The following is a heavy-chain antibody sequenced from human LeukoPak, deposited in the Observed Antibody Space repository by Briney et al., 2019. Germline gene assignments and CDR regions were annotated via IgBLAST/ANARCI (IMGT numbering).Heavy chain of an antibody. V-gene: IGHV4-59*01. CDR1: GGSISSYY. CDR3: AREGVAAGYFDL. CDR2: IYYSGST. Sequence: SETLSLTCTVSGGSISSYYWSWIRQPPGKGLEWIGYIYYSGSTNYNPSLKSRVTISVDTSKNQFSLKLSSVTAADTAVYYCAREGVAAGYFDLWGRGTLVTVSS. J-gene: IGHJ2*01. D-gene: IGHD6-13*01.